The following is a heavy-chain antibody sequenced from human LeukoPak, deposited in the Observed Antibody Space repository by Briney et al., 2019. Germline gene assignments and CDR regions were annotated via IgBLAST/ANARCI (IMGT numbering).Heavy chain of an antibody. V-gene: IGHV4-59*11. Sequence: SETLSLTCTVSGGSISSHYWSWIRQPPGKGLEWIGYIYYSGSTNYNPSLKSRVTISADTSKNQFSLKLSSVTAADTAVYYCARLRKTYCSSTSCYTVYYYYYMDVWGKGTTVTVSS. D-gene: IGHD2-2*02. CDR1: GGSISSHY. J-gene: IGHJ6*03. CDR3: ARLRKTYCSSTSCYTVYYYYYMDV. CDR2: IYYSGST.